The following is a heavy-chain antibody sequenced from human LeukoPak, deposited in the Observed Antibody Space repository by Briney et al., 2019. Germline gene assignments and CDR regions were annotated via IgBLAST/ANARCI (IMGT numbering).Heavy chain of an antibody. D-gene: IGHD6-13*01. CDR3: ARDLRAAAGQYYFDY. Sequence: GASVKVSCKASGYTFTGYYMHWVRQAPGQGLEWMGWINPNSGGTNYAQKFQGRVTMTRYTSISTAYMELSRLRSDDTAVYYCARDLRAAAGQYYFDYWGQGTLVTVSS. CDR1: GYTFTGYY. CDR2: INPNSGGT. J-gene: IGHJ4*02. V-gene: IGHV1-2*02.